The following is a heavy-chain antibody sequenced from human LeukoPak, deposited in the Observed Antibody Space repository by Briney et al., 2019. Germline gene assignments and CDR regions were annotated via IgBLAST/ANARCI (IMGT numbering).Heavy chain of an antibody. V-gene: IGHV1-18*01. CDR1: GGTFSSYA. J-gene: IGHJ4*02. CDR2: ISIYNGNT. Sequence: ASVKVSCKASGGTFSSYAISWVRQAPGQGLEWMGWISIYNGNTNYARKFQGRVTMTTDTSTSTAYMELRSLRSDDTAVYYCANAIVTLTAFGYWGQGTLVTVSS. D-gene: IGHD1-26*01. CDR3: ANAIVTLTAFGY.